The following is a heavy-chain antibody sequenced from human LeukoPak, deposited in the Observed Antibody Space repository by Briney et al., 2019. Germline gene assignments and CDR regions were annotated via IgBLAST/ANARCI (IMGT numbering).Heavy chain of an antibody. V-gene: IGHV4-59*01. Sequence: SETLSLTCTVSGGSISGYYWNWIRQTPGKGLEWIGYIHYSGSTNYNPSLKSRVTMSVDTSKNQFSLRLGSVTAADTAVYYCARVGVPAAPTAWFDPWGQGTLVTVSS. CDR2: IHYSGST. D-gene: IGHD2-2*01. CDR1: GGSISGYY. CDR3: ARVGVPAAPTAWFDP. J-gene: IGHJ5*02.